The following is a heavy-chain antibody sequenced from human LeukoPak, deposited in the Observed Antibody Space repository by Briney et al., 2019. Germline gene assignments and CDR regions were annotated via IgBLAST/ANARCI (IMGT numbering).Heavy chain of an antibody. D-gene: IGHD1-26*01. CDR1: GFTLSSYA. CDR3: ARDPGSGSYHYYFDC. CDR2: ISSNGGST. J-gene: IGHJ4*02. Sequence: PGGSLRLSCAASGFTLSSYAMHWVRQAPGKGLEYVSAISSNGGSTYYANSVKGRFTISRDNSKNTLYLQMGSLRAEDMAVYYCARDPGSGSYHYYFDCWGQGPLVTVSS. V-gene: IGHV3-64*01.